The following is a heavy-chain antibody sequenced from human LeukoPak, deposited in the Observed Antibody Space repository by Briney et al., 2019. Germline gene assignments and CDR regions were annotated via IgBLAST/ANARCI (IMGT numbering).Heavy chain of an antibody. Sequence: ASVKVSCKASGGTFSSYAISWVRQAPGQGLEWMGGIIPIFGTANYAQKFQGRVTITAGESTSTAYMELSSLRSEDTAVYYCATGGSYYYYGMDVWGQGTTVTVSS. J-gene: IGHJ6*02. D-gene: IGHD1-26*01. V-gene: IGHV1-69*13. CDR2: IIPIFGTA. CDR1: GGTFSSYA. CDR3: ATGGSYYYYGMDV.